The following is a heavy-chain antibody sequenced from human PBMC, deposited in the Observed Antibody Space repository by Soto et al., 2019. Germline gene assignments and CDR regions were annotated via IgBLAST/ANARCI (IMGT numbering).Heavy chain of an antibody. V-gene: IGHV3-30-3*01. J-gene: IGHJ4*02. D-gene: IGHD3-10*01. CDR1: GFTFSSYA. Sequence: QVQLVESGGGVVQPGRSLRLSCAASGFTFSSYAMHWVRQAPGKGLEWVAVISYDGSNKYYADSVKGRFTISRDNSKNTLYLQMNSLRAEDTAVYYCARDRGSGSFDFDYWGQGTLVTVSS. CDR2: ISYDGSNK. CDR3: ARDRGSGSFDFDY.